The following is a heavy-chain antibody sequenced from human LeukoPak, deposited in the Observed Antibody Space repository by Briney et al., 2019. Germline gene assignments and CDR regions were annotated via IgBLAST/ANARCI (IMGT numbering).Heavy chain of an antibody. J-gene: IGHJ6*03. CDR3: ARGGYYTLEYYYYMDV. CDR1: GGSISSGGYY. D-gene: IGHD3-3*01. CDR2: IYHSGST. Sequence: PSQTLSLTCTVSGGSISSGGYYWSWIRQPPGKGLEWIGYIYHSGSTYYNPSLKSRVTISVDRSKNQFSLKLNSMTAADTAVYYCARGGYYTLEYYYYMDVWGKGTTVTVSS. V-gene: IGHV4-30-2*01.